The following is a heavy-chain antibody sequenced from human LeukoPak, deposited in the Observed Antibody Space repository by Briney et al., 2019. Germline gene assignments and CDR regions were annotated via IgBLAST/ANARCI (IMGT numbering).Heavy chain of an antibody. V-gene: IGHV1-69*13. Sequence: SVKVSCKASGGTFSNYAINWVRQAPGQGLEWMGGIIPIFGTAHYAQKFQGRVTITADESTSTAYMEMRSLRSEDTAVYYCARGWLGETTVVTPYNYWGQGTLVTVSS. CDR1: GGTFSNYA. J-gene: IGHJ4*02. CDR2: IIPIFGTA. CDR3: ARGWLGETTVVTPYNY. D-gene: IGHD4-23*01.